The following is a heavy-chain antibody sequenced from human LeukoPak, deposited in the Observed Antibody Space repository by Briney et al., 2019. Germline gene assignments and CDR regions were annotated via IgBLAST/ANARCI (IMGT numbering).Heavy chain of an antibody. CDR2: IYTSGST. CDR3: ARTYYYDSSGYGYLQH. J-gene: IGHJ1*01. Sequence: PSETLSLTCTVSGGSISSYYWSWIRQPAGKGLEWIGRIYTSGSTNYNPSLKSRVTMSVDTSKNQFSLKLSSVTAADTAVYYCARTYYYDSSGYGYLQHWGQGTLLTVSS. D-gene: IGHD3-22*01. V-gene: IGHV4-4*07. CDR1: GGSISSYY.